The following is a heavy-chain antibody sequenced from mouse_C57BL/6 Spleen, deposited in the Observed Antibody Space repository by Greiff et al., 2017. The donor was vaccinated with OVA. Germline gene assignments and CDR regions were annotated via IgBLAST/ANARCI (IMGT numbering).Heavy chain of an antibody. V-gene: IGHV5-4*03. J-gene: IGHJ2*01. CDR2: ISDGGSYT. Sequence: EVKLMESGGGLVKPGGSLKLSCAASGFTFSSYAMSWVRQTPEKRLEWVATISDGGSYTYYPDNVKGRFTISRDNAKNNLYLQMSHLKSEDTAMYYCASLGSSGGYWGQGTTLTVSS. D-gene: IGHD1-1*01. CDR3: ASLGSSGGY. CDR1: GFTFSSYA.